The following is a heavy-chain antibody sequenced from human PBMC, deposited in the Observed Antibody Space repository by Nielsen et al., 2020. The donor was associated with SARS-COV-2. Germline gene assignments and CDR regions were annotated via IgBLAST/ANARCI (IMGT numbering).Heavy chain of an antibody. CDR1: GFTFSSYG. J-gene: IGHJ6*03. CDR2: IWYDGSNK. D-gene: IGHD4/OR15-4a*01. CDR3: ARDANWYMDV. Sequence: GESLKISCAASGFTFSSYGMHWVRQAPGKGLEWVAVIWYDGSNKYYADSVKGRFTISRDNSKNTLYLQMNSLRAEDTAVYYCARDANWYMDVWGKGTTVTVSS. V-gene: IGHV3-33*01.